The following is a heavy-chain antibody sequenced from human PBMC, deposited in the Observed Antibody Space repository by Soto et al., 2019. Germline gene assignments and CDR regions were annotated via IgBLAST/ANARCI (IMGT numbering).Heavy chain of an antibody. CDR2: LNGGTGQT. V-gene: IGHV1-3*01. D-gene: IGHD1-1*01. CDR1: GYTFSTYA. Sequence: ASVKVSCKASGYTFSTYAIHWVRQAPGQSLKWMGWLNGGTGQTRYSQRFQDRVTITRDTSASTAYMEVSSLRPEDTAVYYCARGKGMEENYYYYGMDIWGQGTTVTVSS. CDR3: ARGKGMEENYYYYGMDI. J-gene: IGHJ6*02.